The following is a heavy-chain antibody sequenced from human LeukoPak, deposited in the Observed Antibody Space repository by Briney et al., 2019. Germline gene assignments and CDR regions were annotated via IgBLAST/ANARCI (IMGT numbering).Heavy chain of an antibody. Sequence: GASVKVSCKTSGYTFTGHYIHWVRQAPGQGLEWMGWIFPKSGGTYYAQRFQGRVTMTRDTSISTAYMELTSLRSDDTAVYYCARGRAVNTKSADYWGKGTLATVSS. J-gene: IGHJ4*02. V-gene: IGHV1-2*02. CDR3: ARGRAVNTKSADY. CDR1: GYTFTGHY. D-gene: IGHD2-8*01. CDR2: IFPKSGGT.